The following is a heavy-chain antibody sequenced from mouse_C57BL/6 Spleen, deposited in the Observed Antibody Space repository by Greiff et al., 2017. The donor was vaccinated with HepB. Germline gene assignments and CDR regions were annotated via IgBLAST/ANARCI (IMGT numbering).Heavy chain of an antibody. CDR2: FYPGSGSI. CDR3: ARHPVYYYGSSPYYFDY. V-gene: IGHV1-62-2*01. D-gene: IGHD1-1*01. CDR1: GYTFTEYT. J-gene: IGHJ2*01. Sequence: QVHVKQSGAELVKPGASVKLSCKASGYTFTEYTIHWVKQRSGQGLEWIGWFYPGSGSIKYNEKFKDKATLTADKSSSTVYMELSRLTSEDSAVYFCARHPVYYYGSSPYYFDYWGQGTTLTVSS.